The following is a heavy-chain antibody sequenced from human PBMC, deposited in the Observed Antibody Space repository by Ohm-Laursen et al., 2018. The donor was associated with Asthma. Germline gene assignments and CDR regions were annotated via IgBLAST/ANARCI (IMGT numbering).Heavy chain of an antibody. V-gene: IGHV4-61*01. D-gene: IGHD3-9*01. CDR3: ARLDWVQSMFDS. Sequence: TLSLTCAVSGASVGDSTWSWSWVRQPPGRELEFIAYMSYRGGINYNPSLQSRVTLSIDTSKNQASLRLISVTAADTALYFCARLDWVQSMFDSWGQGNLVTVSS. CDR2: MSYRGGI. CDR1: GASVGDSTWS. J-gene: IGHJ4*02.